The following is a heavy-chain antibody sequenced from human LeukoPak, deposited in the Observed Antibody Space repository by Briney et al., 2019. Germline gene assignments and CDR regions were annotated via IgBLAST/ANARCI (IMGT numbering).Heavy chain of an antibody. J-gene: IGHJ2*01. CDR1: GGSFSGYY. Sequence: SETLSLTCAVYGGSFSGYYWSWIRQPPGKGLEWIGEINHSGSTNYNPSLKSRVTISVDTSKNQFSLKLSSVTAADTAVYYCARDPYYYDSSGYSLYWYFDLWGRGTLVTVSS. CDR3: ARDPYYYDSSGYSLYWYFDL. D-gene: IGHD3-22*01. V-gene: IGHV4-34*01. CDR2: INHSGST.